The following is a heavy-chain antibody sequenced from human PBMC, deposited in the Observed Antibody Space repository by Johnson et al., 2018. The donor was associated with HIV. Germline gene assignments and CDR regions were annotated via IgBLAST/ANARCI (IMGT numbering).Heavy chain of an antibody. V-gene: IGHV3-30*03. J-gene: IGHJ3*02. Sequence: QMHLVESWGGLVQPGGSLRLSCAASGFTFSNYGMHWVRQAPGKGLEWVAVISYDGSNKYYADSVKGRFTISRDNSKNTLYLQMNSLRAEDTALYYCARVTIFGVTKVDAFDIWGQGTMVTVSS. CDR1: GFTFSNYG. CDR2: ISYDGSNK. D-gene: IGHD3-3*01. CDR3: ARVTIFGVTKVDAFDI.